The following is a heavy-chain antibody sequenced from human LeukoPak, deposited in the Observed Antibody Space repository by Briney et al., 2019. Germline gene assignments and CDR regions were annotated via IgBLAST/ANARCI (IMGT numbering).Heavy chain of an antibody. CDR2: IIPNIGTA. Sequence: SVKVSCKASGCTFSSYAISWVRQAPGQGLEWMGGIIPNIGTANYAQKFQGRVTITGNKSTSTAYMELSSLRSEDTAVYYCALRFDPWGQGTLVTVSS. V-gene: IGHV1-69*06. J-gene: IGHJ5*02. CDR1: GCTFSSYA. CDR3: ALRFDP.